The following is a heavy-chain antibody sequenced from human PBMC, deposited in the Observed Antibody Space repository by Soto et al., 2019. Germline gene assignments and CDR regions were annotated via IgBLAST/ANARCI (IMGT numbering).Heavy chain of an antibody. J-gene: IGHJ5*02. CDR2: IYHSGST. V-gene: IGHV4-30-2*01. CDR3: ARDRAAVAGLPGNWFDP. CDR1: GGSISSGGYS. Sequence: PSETLSLTCAVSGGSISSGGYSWSWIRQPPGKGLEWIGYIYHSGSTYYNPSLKSRVTISVDRSKNQFSLKLSSVTAADTAVYYCARDRAAVAGLPGNWFDPWGQGTLVTVSS. D-gene: IGHD6-19*01.